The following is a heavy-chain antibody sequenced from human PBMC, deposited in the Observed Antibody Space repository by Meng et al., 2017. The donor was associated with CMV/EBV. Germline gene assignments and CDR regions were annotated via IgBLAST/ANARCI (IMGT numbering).Heavy chain of an antibody. J-gene: IGHJ3*02. V-gene: IGHV4-39*07. CDR2: IYYSGST. D-gene: IGHD4-23*01. CDR3: ARAVEFDAFDI. Sequence: ESLKISCTVSGGSISSSSYYWGWIRQPPGKGLEWIGSIYYSGSTYYNPSLKSRVTISVDTSKNQFSLKLSSVTAADTAVYYCARAVEFDAFDIWGQGTMVTVSS. CDR1: GGSISSSSYY.